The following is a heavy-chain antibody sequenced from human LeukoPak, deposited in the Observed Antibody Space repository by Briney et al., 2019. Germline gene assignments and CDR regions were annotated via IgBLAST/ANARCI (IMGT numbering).Heavy chain of an antibody. CDR3: ARGDWKYGDFDR. D-gene: IGHD1-7*01. Sequence: SETLSLTCTVSGGSISTYYWNWIRQPPGKGLEWIGYIYYSGTTNYNPSLKSRVTTSVDTSKNQFSLKVSSMTAADTAVYYCARGDWKYGDFDRWGQGTLVTVSS. V-gene: IGHV4-59*12. CDR1: GGSISTYY. J-gene: IGHJ4*02. CDR2: IYYSGTT.